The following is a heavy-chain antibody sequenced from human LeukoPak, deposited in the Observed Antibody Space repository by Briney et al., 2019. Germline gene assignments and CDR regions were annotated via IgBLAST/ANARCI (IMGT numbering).Heavy chain of an antibody. CDR1: GFTFSSYG. J-gene: IGHJ4*02. V-gene: IGHV3-30*03. CDR2: ISYDGSNK. D-gene: IGHD6-13*01. CDR3: ARAAAGFDY. Sequence: GGSLRLSCAASGFTFSSYGVHWVRQAPGKGLEWVAVISYDGSNKYYADSVKGRFTISRDNSKNTLYLQMNSLRAEDTAVYYCARAAAGFDYWGQGTLVTVSS.